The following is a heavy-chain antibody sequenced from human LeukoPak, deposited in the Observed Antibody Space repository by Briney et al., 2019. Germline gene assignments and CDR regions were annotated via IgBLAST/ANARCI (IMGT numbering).Heavy chain of an antibody. Sequence: ASVKVSCKASGYTFPGYYIHWVRQAPGQGLEWMGWINPSGGGTNYAQKFQGRVTMTRDTSISTAYMELTSLRSDDTAVYYCARDRYGDGFAHFDYWGQGALVTVSS. J-gene: IGHJ4*02. CDR2: INPSGGGT. CDR1: GYTFPGYY. V-gene: IGHV1-2*02. CDR3: ARDRYGDGFAHFDY. D-gene: IGHD5-24*01.